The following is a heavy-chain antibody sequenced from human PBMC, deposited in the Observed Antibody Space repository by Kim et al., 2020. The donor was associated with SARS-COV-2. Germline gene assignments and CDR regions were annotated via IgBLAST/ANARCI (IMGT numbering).Heavy chain of an antibody. Sequence: SVKCRFSISRDNSKNTLYLQMGSPRPEDMAVYYCARSGAYCSGADCYLDYWGQGTLVTVSS. V-gene: IGHV3-64*01. D-gene: IGHD2-15*01. J-gene: IGHJ4*02. CDR3: ARSGAYCSGADCYLDY.